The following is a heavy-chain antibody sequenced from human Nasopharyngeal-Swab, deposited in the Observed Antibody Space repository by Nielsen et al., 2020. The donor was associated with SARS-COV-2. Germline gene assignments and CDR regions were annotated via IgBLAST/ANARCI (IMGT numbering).Heavy chain of an antibody. CDR3: ARLGGYSSSWYQTDFDY. CDR2: IYYSGST. V-gene: IGHV4-39*01. D-gene: IGHD6-13*01. CDR1: RGSLNGGGYY. J-gene: IGHJ4*02. Sequence: GSLRLSCTASRGSLNGGGYYWGWIRQPPGKGLEWIGSIYYSGSTYYNPSLKSRVTISVDTSKNQFSLKLSSVTAADTAVYYCARLGGYSSSWYQTDFDYWGQGTLVTVSS.